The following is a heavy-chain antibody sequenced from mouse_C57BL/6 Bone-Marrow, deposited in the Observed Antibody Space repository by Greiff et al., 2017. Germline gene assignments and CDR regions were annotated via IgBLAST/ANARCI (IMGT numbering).Heavy chain of an antibody. Sequence: EVQLVESRGGLVKPGGSLKLSCAASGFTFSSYAMSWVRQTPEKRLEWVATISDGGSYTYYPDNVKGRFTISRDNAKNNLYLQMSHLKSEDTAMYYCARDRGDYWGQGTSVTVSS. CDR1: GFTFSSYA. CDR3: ARDRGDY. J-gene: IGHJ4*01. CDR2: ISDGGSYT. V-gene: IGHV5-4*01.